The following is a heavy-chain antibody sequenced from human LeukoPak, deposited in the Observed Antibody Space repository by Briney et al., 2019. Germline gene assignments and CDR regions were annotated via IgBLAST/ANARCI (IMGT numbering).Heavy chain of an antibody. CDR2: INHSGST. Sequence: IPSETLSLTCAVYGGSFSGYYWSWIRQPPGKGLEWIGEINHSGSTNYNPSPKSRVTISVDTSKNQFSLKLSPVTAADTAVYYCARSTHQRSGIFEYWGQGTLVTVSS. D-gene: IGHD6-25*01. CDR3: ARSTHQRSGIFEY. V-gene: IGHV4-34*01. J-gene: IGHJ4*02. CDR1: GGSFSGYY.